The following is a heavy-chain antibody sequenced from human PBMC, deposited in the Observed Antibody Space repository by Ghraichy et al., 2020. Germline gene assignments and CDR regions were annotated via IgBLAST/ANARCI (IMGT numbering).Heavy chain of an antibody. CDR2: TFNSGGT. CDR1: GGSISSGDYY. D-gene: IGHD3-16*01. Sequence: SETLSLTCTVSGGSISSGDYYWSWIRQHPEKGLEWIGYTFNSGGTYYNPSLKSRLTMSVDTSKDQFSLKLSSVTAADTAVYFCARTVYFGAYYFYMDVWGRGTTVPVSS. J-gene: IGHJ6*03. V-gene: IGHV4-31*03. CDR3: ARTVYFGAYYFYMDV.